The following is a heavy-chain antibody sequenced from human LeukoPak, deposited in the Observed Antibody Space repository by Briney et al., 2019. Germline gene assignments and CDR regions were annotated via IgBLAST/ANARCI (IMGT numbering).Heavy chain of an antibody. D-gene: IGHD4-17*01. CDR3: ARDSSPTGHYYMDV. J-gene: IGHJ6*03. Sequence: ASETLSLTCAVYGGSFSGYYWSWIRQPPGKGLEWIGEINHSGSTNYNPSLKSRVTISVDTSKNQFSLKLSSVTAADTAVYYCARDSSPTGHYYMDVWGKGTTVTVSS. V-gene: IGHV4-34*01. CDR1: GGSFSGYY. CDR2: INHSGST.